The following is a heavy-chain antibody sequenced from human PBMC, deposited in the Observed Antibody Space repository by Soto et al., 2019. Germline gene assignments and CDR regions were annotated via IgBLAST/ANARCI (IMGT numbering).Heavy chain of an antibody. CDR1: GFTFSSYE. V-gene: IGHV3-48*03. J-gene: IGHJ6*02. CDR2: ISSSGSTK. D-gene: IGHD2-21*01. Sequence: PGGSLRLSCAASGFTFSSYEMNWVRQSPGKGLEWVSYISSSGSTKYYADSVKGRFTMSRDNAQNSLYLQMNSLRAEDKAVYYCARDLNGVFYYSCYYGMDVWAQGATVTFS. CDR3: ARDLNGVFYYSCYYGMDV.